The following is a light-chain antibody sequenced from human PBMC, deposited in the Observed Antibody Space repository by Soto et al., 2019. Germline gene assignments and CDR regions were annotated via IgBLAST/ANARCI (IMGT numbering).Light chain of an antibody. Sequence: EIVLTQSPATLSLSPGERATLSCRASRSVGDYLAWYQQKPGQSPRLLAYGASNRATGIPARFSGSGSGTDFTLTINRLEPEDFAVYYCEQYDKSITFGGGTKVEIK. CDR2: GAS. CDR1: RSVGDY. CDR3: EQYDKSIT. V-gene: IGKV3-11*01. J-gene: IGKJ4*01.